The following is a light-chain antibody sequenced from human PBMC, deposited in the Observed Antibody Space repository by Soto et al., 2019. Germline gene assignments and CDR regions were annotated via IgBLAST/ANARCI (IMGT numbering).Light chain of an antibody. CDR3: SSYTDSSNYV. CDR1: RSDVGGYNY. CDR2: EVT. V-gene: IGLV2-8*01. J-gene: IGLJ1*01. Sequence: SALTQPPSASGSLGQSVTISCSGTRSDVGGYNYVSWYQQHPGKAPKLLLYEVTKRPSGVPDRFSGSKSGNTASLTVSDLQAEDEADYYCSSYTDSSNYVFGTGTKVTV.